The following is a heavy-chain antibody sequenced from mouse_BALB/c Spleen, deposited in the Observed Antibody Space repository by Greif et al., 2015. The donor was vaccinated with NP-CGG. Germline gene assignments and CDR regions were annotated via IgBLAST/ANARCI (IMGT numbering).Heavy chain of an antibody. CDR2: IDTSDSYT. D-gene: IGHD1-1*01. Sequence: QVQLKESGAELVMPGASVKMSCKAPGYTFTDYWMHWVKQRPGQGLEWIGAIDTSDSYTSYNQKFKGKATLTVDESSSXASMQLSSLTSEDSAVYYCARNYYGSSPTDAMDYWGQGTSVTVSS. V-gene: IGHV1-69*01. CDR3: ARNYYGSSPTDAMDY. J-gene: IGHJ4*01. CDR1: GYTFTDYW.